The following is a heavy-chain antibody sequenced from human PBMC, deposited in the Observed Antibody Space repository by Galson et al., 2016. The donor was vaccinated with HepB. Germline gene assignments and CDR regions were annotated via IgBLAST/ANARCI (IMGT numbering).Heavy chain of an antibody. Sequence: SLRLSCAGSGFSFSRYWMTWVRQAPGKWPEWVGNIKEDGSKKYYVDSVNGRFTISRDNTKSSLYLQMNSLRAEDTAVYYCVAPLIGTTEHWGQGTLVTVSS. CDR3: VAPLIGTTEH. CDR1: GFSFSRYW. CDR2: IKEDGSKK. J-gene: IGHJ4*02. V-gene: IGHV3-7*01. D-gene: IGHD2/OR15-2a*01.